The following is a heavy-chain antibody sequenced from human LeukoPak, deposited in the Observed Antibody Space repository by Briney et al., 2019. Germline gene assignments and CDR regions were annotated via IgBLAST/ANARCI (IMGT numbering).Heavy chain of an antibody. CDR1: GFTLSTYA. CDR3: AKLTTVTTSDP. V-gene: IGHV3-23*01. Sequence: GGSLRLSCAASGFTLSTYAMTWVRQAPGKGLEWVSAISGSGGSTYYADSVKGRFTISRDNSKNTLYLQMNSLRAEDTAVYYCAKLTTVTTSDPWGQGTLVTVSS. CDR2: ISGSGGST. J-gene: IGHJ5*02. D-gene: IGHD4-11*01.